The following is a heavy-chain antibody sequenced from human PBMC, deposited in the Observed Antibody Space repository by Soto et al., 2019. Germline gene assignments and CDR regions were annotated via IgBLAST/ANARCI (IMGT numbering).Heavy chain of an antibody. CDR1: GFTFSNYW. J-gene: IGHJ4*02. D-gene: IGHD1-26*01. Sequence: GGSLRLSCEASGFTFSNYWMHWVRQAPGKGLVWVSRIDRDGSSTSYVDSVKGRFTISRDNAKNTLWLQMNSLGAEDTAVYYCVRDGKGSSFDYWGQGALVTVSS. V-gene: IGHV3-74*01. CDR3: VRDGKGSSFDY. CDR2: IDRDGSST.